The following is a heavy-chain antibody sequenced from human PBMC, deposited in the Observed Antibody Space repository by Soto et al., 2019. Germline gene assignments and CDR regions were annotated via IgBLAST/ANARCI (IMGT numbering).Heavy chain of an antibody. V-gene: IGHV3-21*01. CDR3: ARDGPSAYDILTGYSPPPYYYVMDV. Sequence: PGGSLRLSCAASGFTFSSYSMNWVRQAPGKGLEWVSSISSSSSYIYYADSVKGRFTISRDNAKNSLYLQMNSLRAEDTAVYYCARDGPSAYDILTGYSPPPYYYVMDVWGQGTTVTVSS. CDR2: ISSSSSYI. J-gene: IGHJ6*02. D-gene: IGHD3-9*01. CDR1: GFTFSSYS.